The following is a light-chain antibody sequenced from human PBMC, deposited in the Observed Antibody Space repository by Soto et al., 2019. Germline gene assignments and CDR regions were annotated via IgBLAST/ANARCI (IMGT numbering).Light chain of an antibody. V-gene: IGLV2-14*01. J-gene: IGLJ1*01. Sequence: QSALTQPASVSGSPGQSIAISCTGTSRDVGGYNYVSWYQQHPGKAPKLMVYDVSNRPSGVSNRFSGFKSGNTASLTISGLQAEDEADYDCSSYTSSSTYDVGTGTKVNVL. CDR2: DVS. CDR3: SSYTSSSTYD. CDR1: SRDVGGYNY.